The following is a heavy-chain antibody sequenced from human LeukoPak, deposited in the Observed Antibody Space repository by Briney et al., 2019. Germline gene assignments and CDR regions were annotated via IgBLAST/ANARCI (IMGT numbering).Heavy chain of an antibody. CDR1: GFTLSTYW. D-gene: IGHD3-3*01. V-gene: IGHV3-30*02. CDR3: AKNRRIFGRTLQRHYMDV. J-gene: IGHJ6*03. Sequence: PGGSLRLSCAASGFTLSTYWMNWVRQAPGKGLEWVAFMTYDGSKRPYADSVKGRFTISRDKSKNTLYLQMDGLRPEDTAVYYCAKNRRIFGRTLQRHYMDVWGKGTTVAVSS. CDR2: MTYDGSKR.